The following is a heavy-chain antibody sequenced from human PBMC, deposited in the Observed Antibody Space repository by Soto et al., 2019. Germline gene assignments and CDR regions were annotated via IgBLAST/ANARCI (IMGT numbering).Heavy chain of an antibody. CDR2: ISGGGDST. CDR1: GFTFSSYA. V-gene: IGHV3-23*01. D-gene: IGHD6-6*01. J-gene: IGHJ4*02. CDR3: GKEGGQLVRWVDY. Sequence: EVQLLDSGGGLVQPGGSLRLSCAASGFTFSSYALSWVRQAPGKGLEWVSGISGGGDSTYYADSVKGRFTISRDNSKNTLYLQMNSLRAEDTAVYYCGKEGGQLVRWVDYWGQGTLVTVSS.